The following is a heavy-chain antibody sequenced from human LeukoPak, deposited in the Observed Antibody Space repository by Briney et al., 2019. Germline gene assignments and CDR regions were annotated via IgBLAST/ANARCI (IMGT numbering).Heavy chain of an antibody. J-gene: IGHJ3*02. CDR2: IFHTGST. Sequence: SGTLSLTCTVSNGPITSTKWWSWVRQPPGKGLEWIGEIFHTGSTNYNPSFNSRVTMSVDKSKSQFSLNLKSVTAADTALYYCASSSLVVVVTYGFDIWGRGTVVTVSS. CDR1: NGPITSTKW. CDR3: ASSSLVVVVTYGFDI. D-gene: IGHD2-21*01. V-gene: IGHV4-4*02.